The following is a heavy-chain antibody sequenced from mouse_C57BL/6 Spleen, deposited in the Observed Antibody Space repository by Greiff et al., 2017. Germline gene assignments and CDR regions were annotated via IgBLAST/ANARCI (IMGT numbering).Heavy chain of an antibody. V-gene: IGHV1-50*01. CDR3: ARGTRDFDY. Sequence: QVQLQQPGAELVKPGASVKLSCKASGYTFTSYWMQWVKQRPGQGLEWIGEIDPSDSYTNYNQKFKGQATLAVDTSASTTYMQLSSLTSEDSAVYYCARGTRDFDYWGQGTTLTVSS. CDR1: GYTFTSYW. J-gene: IGHJ2*01. CDR2: IDPSDSYT. D-gene: IGHD2-14*01.